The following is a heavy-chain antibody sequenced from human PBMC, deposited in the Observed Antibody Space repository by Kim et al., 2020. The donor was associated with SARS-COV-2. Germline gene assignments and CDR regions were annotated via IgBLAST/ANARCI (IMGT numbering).Heavy chain of an antibody. J-gene: IGHJ5*02. V-gene: IGHV3-23*01. CDR3: AKKGSSPYCSGGACYAHWLDP. CDR1: GFIFNNYA. Sequence: GGSLRLSCAASGFIFNNYAMSWVRQAPGKGLEWVSSISGGGGTTYYADSVKGRLTISRDNSKNTLYLQINSLRAEDTALYYCAKKGSSPYCSGGACYAHWLDPWGQGTLVTVSS. D-gene: IGHD2-15*01. CDR2: ISGGGGTT.